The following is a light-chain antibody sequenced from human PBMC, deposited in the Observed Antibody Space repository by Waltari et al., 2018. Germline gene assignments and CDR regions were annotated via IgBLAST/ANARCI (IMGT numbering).Light chain of an antibody. J-gene: IGLJ1*01. CDR2: YDS. CDR1: NIESKS. V-gene: IGLV3-21*01. Sequence: SYVLTQSPSVAVAPGETARVTCGGNNIESKSVHWYQQKPGQAPVLVISYDSDRPSGIPERFSGSNSGDTATLTISRVEAGDEADYYCQVWDANTDPGVFGTGTEVTVL. CDR3: QVWDANTDPGV.